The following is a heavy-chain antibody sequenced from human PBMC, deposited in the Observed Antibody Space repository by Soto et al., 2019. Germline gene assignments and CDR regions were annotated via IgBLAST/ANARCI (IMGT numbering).Heavy chain of an antibody. CDR1: GGSISSGGYY. J-gene: IGHJ6*02. D-gene: IGHD6-13*01. Sequence: TSETLSLTCTVSGGSISSGGYYWSWIRQHPGKGLEWIGYIYYSGSTYYNPSLKSRVTISVDTSKNQFSLKLSSVTAADTAVYYCAGGYSSSWYPGYYYGMDVWGQGTTVTVSS. CDR2: IYYSGST. V-gene: IGHV4-31*03. CDR3: AGGYSSSWYPGYYYGMDV.